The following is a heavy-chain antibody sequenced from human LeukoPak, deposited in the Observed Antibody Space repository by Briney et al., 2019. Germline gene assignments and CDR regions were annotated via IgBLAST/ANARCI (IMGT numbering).Heavy chain of an antibody. J-gene: IGHJ4*02. Sequence: PGGSLRLSCAASGFTFSSYEMSWVRQAPGKGLEWLSYISSSGSVEKCADSVKGRFTISRDNAKNSLYLQMYSLRAEDTAVYYCARGEQLNYFVYWGQGALVTVSS. CDR1: GFTFSSYE. D-gene: IGHD1-26*01. CDR2: ISSSGSVE. CDR3: ARGEQLNYFVY. V-gene: IGHV3-48*03.